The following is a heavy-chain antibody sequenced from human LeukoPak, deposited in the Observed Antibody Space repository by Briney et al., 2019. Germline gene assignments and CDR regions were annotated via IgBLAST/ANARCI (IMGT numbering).Heavy chain of an antibody. J-gene: IGHJ3*02. V-gene: IGHV1-2*02. Sequence: ASVKVSCKASGYTFTCYYMHWVRQAPGQGLEWMGWINPNSGGTNYAQKFQGRVTMTRDTSISTAYMELSSLRSDATAVYYCARDHLGAVDIWGQGTMVTVSS. CDR3: ARDHLGAVDI. CDR2: INPNSGGT. CDR1: GYTFTCYY.